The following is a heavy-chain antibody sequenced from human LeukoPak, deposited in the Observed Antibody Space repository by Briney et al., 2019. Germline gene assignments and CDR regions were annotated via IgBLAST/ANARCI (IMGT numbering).Heavy chain of an antibody. CDR1: GFTVGSNY. D-gene: IGHD2-21*02. Sequence: GGSWSLSCAASGFTVGSNYMSRFGQAPGKGLEWVSVTYSGGSTYYADSVKGRFTISRDNSKNTLYLQMNSLRADDTAVYYCARVGDSWHFDFWGQGTLVTVSS. CDR3: ARVGDSWHFDF. V-gene: IGHV3-53*01. J-gene: IGHJ4*02. CDR2: TYSGGST.